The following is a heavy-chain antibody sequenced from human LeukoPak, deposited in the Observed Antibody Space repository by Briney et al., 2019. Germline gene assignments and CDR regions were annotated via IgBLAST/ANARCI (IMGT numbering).Heavy chain of an antibody. J-gene: IGHJ4*02. CDR3: ARDWFHAIDY. D-gene: IGHD2/OR15-2a*01. CDR2: ISGSGNRT. V-gene: IGHV3-23*01. Sequence: GGSLRLSCAASGFAFTSYAMSWVRQTPGKGLEWVSAISGSGNRTYYADSVKGRFTISRDNAKNTLYLQMNSLRAEDTAVYYCARDWFHAIDYWGQGTLVTVSS. CDR1: GFAFTSYA.